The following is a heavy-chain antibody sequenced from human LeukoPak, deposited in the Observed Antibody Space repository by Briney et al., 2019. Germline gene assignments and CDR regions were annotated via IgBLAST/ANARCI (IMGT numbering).Heavy chain of an antibody. V-gene: IGHV1-8*01. CDR3: ARVLSGDYHLYFDY. CDR1: GYTFTSYD. Sequence: GASVKVSCKASGYTFTSYDINWVRQATGQGLEWMGWMNPNSGNTGYAQKFQGRVTMTRNTSISTAYMELSSLRSEDTAVYYCARVLSGDYHLYFDYWGQGTLVTVSS. D-gene: IGHD4-17*01. CDR2: MNPNSGNT. J-gene: IGHJ4*02.